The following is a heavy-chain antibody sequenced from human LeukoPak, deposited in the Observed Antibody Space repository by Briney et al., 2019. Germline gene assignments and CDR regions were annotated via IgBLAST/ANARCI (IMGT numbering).Heavy chain of an antibody. D-gene: IGHD6-13*01. J-gene: IGHJ4*02. CDR2: INPNSGGT. CDR1: GYSFTGYC. CDR3: AREDSSWLGGGDY. Sequence: GASVKVSCKTSGYSFTGYCMHWVRQAPGQGLEWMGWINPNSGGTNYAQMFQGRVTMTRDTSISTAYMELSRLRSDDTAVYYCAREDSSWLGGGDYWGQGTLVTVSS. V-gene: IGHV1-2*02.